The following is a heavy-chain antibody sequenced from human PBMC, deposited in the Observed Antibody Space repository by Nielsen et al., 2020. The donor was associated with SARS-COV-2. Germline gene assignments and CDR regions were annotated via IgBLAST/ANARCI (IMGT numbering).Heavy chain of an antibody. Sequence: ASVKVSCKASGYTFTGYYMHWVRQAPGQGLEWMGRINPNSGGTNFAQKFQGRVTMSINTSITTVYMELNSLTSDDTAVYYCARAQKMWKSYDYWTAFSIVDNWGHGTLVTVSS. CDR1: GYTFTGYY. J-gene: IGHJ4*01. CDR2: INPNSGGT. V-gene: IGHV1-2*06. D-gene: IGHD5-12*01. CDR3: ARAQKMWKSYDYWTAFSIVDN.